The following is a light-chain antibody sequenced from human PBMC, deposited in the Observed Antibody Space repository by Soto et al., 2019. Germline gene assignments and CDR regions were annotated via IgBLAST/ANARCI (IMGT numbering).Light chain of an antibody. CDR1: QSVSSSY. CDR2: GAS. CDR3: QQYGSSPYT. Sequence: LTQSPGTLSLSPGERATLSCRAIQSVSSSYLAWYRQKPGQAPRLLIYGASNRATGIADRLSGSGSGTDFTLTISRMEPEDFAVYYCQQYGSSPYTFGQGTKVDIK. J-gene: IGKJ2*01. V-gene: IGKV3-20*01.